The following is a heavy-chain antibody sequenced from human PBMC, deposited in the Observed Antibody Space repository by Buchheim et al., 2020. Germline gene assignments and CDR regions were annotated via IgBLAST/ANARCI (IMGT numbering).Heavy chain of an antibody. J-gene: IGHJ4*02. CDR1: GFTFSSYG. V-gene: IGHV3-30*18. CDR3: AKDGSGWYPDY. Sequence: QVQLVESGGGVVQPGRSLRLSCAASGFTFSSYGMHWVRQAPGKGLEWVAVISYDGSNKYYADSVKGRFTISRDNSKNTLYLQMNSLGAEDTAVYYCAKDGSGWYPDYWGQGTL. CDR2: ISYDGSNK. D-gene: IGHD6-19*01.